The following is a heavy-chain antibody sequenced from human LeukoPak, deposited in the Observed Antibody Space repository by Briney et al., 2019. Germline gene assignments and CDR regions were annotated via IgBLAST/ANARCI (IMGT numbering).Heavy chain of an antibody. CDR2: INPNSGGT. D-gene: IGHD2-21*01. CDR1: GYTFTGYY. J-gene: IGHJ6*02. V-gene: IGHV1-2*02. Sequence: ASVKVSCKASGYTFTGYYMHWVRQAPGQGLEWMGWINPNSGGTNYAQKFQGGVTMTRDTSISTAYMELSRLRSDDTAVYYCARDLVRHPAYCGGDCYYYGMDVWGQGTTVTVSS. CDR3: ARDLVRHPAYCGGDCYYYGMDV.